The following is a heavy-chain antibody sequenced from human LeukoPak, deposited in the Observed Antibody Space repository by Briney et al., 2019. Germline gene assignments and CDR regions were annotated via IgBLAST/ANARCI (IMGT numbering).Heavy chain of an antibody. J-gene: IGHJ4*02. CDR3: ARPVGGDSMYGYFDY. D-gene: IGHD2-21*01. CDR2: IYPGDSNT. Sequence: GESLTISCKGSGYSFTSYWIGWGRQMPGKSLEWRGIIYPGDSNTRYSPSFQGQVTISADKSISTAYLQWGSLRASDTDMYYCARPVGGDSMYGYFDYWGQGTLVTVSS. V-gene: IGHV5-51*01. CDR1: GYSFTSYW.